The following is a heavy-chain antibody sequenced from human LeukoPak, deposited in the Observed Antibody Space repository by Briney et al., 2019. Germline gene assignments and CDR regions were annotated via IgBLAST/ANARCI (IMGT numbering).Heavy chain of an antibody. D-gene: IGHD5-24*01. CDR3: AKEGRSLQTY. Sequence: GGSLRLSCAASGFMFSSNWMSWVRLAPGKRLEWVANIKEDGTETYYVDSVKGRFTISRDNAKNSLYLQMNSLRVEDTAVYYCAKEGRSLQTYWGQGTLVTVSS. J-gene: IGHJ4*02. V-gene: IGHV3-7*03. CDR1: GFMFSSNW. CDR2: IKEDGTET.